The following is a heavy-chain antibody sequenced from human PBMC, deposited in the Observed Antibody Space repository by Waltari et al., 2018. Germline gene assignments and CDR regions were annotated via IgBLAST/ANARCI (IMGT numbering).Heavy chain of an antibody. V-gene: IGHV4-38-2*01. CDR2: IYRGGIT. D-gene: IGHD6-6*01. Sequence: QVQLQESGPGLVKPSETLSLTCAVSGYSISSGYYWGWIRQPPGKGLEWIGSIYRGGITYHNPSRKSRVTRSVDTSKNQFSLKLSSVTAADTAVYYCARSGSSSDTIYYYYGMDVWGQGTTVTVSS. CDR1: GYSISSGYY. J-gene: IGHJ6*02. CDR3: ARSGSSSDTIYYYYGMDV.